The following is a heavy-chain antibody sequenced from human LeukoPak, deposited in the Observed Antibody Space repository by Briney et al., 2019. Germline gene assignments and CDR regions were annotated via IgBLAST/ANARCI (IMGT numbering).Heavy chain of an antibody. CDR3: AKDPPLNYYDTLH. D-gene: IGHD3-22*01. V-gene: IGHV3-23*01. CDR1: GFTFSSYP. J-gene: IGHJ4*02. Sequence: TGGSLTLSCAASGFTFSSYPMSGLRQAPGKGLEGVTAISGSGGSTYYADSVKGRFTISRDNSKNTLYLQMNSLRAEDTAVYYCAKDPPLNYYDTLHWGQGTLVTVSS. CDR2: ISGSGGST.